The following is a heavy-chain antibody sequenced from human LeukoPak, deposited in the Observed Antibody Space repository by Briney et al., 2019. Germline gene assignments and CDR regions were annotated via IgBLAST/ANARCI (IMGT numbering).Heavy chain of an antibody. CDR1: GFTFSSYW. Sequence: PGGSLRLSCAASGFTFSSYWMSWVRQAPGKGLEWVANIKQDGSEKYYVDSVKGRFTISRDNAKNSLYLQMNSLRAEDTAVYYCARPSTTYYDFWSGYYMWAFDIWGQGTMVTVSS. CDR3: ARPSTTYYDFWSGYYMWAFDI. D-gene: IGHD3-3*01. V-gene: IGHV3-7*01. CDR2: IKQDGSEK. J-gene: IGHJ3*02.